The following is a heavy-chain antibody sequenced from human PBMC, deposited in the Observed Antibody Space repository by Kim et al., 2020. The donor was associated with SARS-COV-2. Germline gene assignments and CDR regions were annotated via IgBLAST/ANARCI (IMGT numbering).Heavy chain of an antibody. V-gene: IGHV3-23*01. CDR2: ISGSGGST. CDR1: GFTFSSYA. D-gene: IGHD3-9*01. CDR3: AKLAGGRYFDWIEGRDYYGMDV. J-gene: IGHJ6*02. Sequence: GGSLRLSCAASGFTFSSYAMSWVRQAPGKGLEWVSAISGSGGSTYYADSVKGRFTISRDNSKNTLYLQMNSLRAEDTAVYYCAKLAGGRYFDWIEGRDYYGMDVWGQGTTVTVAS.